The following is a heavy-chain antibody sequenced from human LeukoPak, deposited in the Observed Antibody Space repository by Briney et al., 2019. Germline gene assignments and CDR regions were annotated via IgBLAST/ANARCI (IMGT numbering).Heavy chain of an antibody. D-gene: IGHD3-9*01. Sequence: GGSLRLSCAASGFTFSSYAMSWVRQAPGKGLEWVSAIGGSGGSTYYADSVKGRFTISRDNSKNTLYLQMNSLRAEDTAVYYCAKETGGYYDILTGYYLFDYWGQGTLVTVSS. CDR1: GFTFSSYA. V-gene: IGHV3-23*01. CDR3: AKETGGYYDILTGYYLFDY. J-gene: IGHJ4*02. CDR2: IGGSGGST.